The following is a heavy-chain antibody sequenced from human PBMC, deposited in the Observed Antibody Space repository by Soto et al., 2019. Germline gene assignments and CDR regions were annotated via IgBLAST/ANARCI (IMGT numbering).Heavy chain of an antibody. CDR1: GGSISSSSYY. CDR3: ARTYCSGGSCYSGSPSHFDY. D-gene: IGHD2-15*01. V-gene: IGHV4-39*01. Sequence: PSETLSLTCTVSGGSISSSSYYWGWIRQPPGKGLEWIGSIYYSGSTYYDPSLKSRVTISVDTSKNQFSLKLSSVTAADTAVYYCARTYCSGGSCYSGSPSHFDYWGQGTLVTVSS. J-gene: IGHJ4*02. CDR2: IYYSGST.